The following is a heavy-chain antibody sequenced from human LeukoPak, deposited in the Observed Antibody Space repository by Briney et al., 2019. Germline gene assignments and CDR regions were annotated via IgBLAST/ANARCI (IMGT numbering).Heavy chain of an antibody. D-gene: IGHD3-22*01. CDR2: INHSGST. J-gene: IGHJ4*02. V-gene: IGHV4-34*01. CDR3: ARYYYDSSGYYGYYFDY. CDR1: GGSFSGYY. Sequence: PSETLSLTCAVYGGSFSGYYWSWIRQPPGKGLEWIGEINHSGSTNYNPSLKSRVTISVDTSKNQFSLKLSSVTAADTAVYYCARYYYDSSGYYGYYFDYWGQGTLVTVSS.